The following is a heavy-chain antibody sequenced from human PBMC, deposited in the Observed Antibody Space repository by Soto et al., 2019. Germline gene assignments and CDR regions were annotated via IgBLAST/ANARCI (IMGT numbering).Heavy chain of an antibody. CDR3: ARGPRNSGYGTGAGFYYYCTGMDV. CDR2: INHTGTT. J-gene: IGHJ6*02. D-gene: IGHD5-12*01. CDR1: GGSFTTYY. Sequence: QVQLQQWGAGLLKPSETLSLTCGVYGGSFTTYYWRRIRQPPGKRLGYIGEINHTGTTNKSPSLKSQVSISIGPSKNRFSLHLSSVTAADTAVYYCARGPRNSGYGTGAGFYYYCTGMDVWGQGTTVTVSS. V-gene: IGHV4-34*01.